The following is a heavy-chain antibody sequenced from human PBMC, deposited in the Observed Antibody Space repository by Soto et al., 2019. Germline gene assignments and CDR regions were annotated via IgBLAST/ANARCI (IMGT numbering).Heavy chain of an antibody. CDR1: GDRFTNYG. D-gene: IGHD6-13*01. J-gene: IGHJ1*01. V-gene: IGHV1-18*04. Sequence: SVKPSCKACGDRFTNYGISWVRQAPGQGPEWMGWISGFNGNTKYARKVQGRVTLTTDTSATTAYMELRGLRSDDTAVYYCARGGSSWSAEYYEHWGQGTLVTVSS. CDR3: ARGGSSWSAEYYEH. CDR2: ISGFNGNT.